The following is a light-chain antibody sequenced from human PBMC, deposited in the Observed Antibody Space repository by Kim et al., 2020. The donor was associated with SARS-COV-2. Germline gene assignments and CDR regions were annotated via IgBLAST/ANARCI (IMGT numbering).Light chain of an antibody. V-gene: IGLV2-8*01. CDR1: SSDVGGYHY. J-gene: IGLJ2*01. CDR2: DVS. Sequence: GQSVTISCTGTSSDVGGYHYVSWYQQHPGKAPKLMIYDVSQRPSGVPDRFSGSKSGNMASLTVSQLQAEDEADYYCSSYAGNNKLIFGGGTQLTVL. CDR3: SSYAGNNKLI.